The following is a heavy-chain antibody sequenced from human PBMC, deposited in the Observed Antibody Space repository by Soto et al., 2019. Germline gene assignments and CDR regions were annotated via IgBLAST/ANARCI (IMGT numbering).Heavy chain of an antibody. V-gene: IGHV3-30*03. D-gene: IGHD6-13*01. CDR3: AQVAGVATGGPVGGLDP. J-gene: IGHJ5*02. Sequence: PGGSLRLSCQASGFSFSSYAMHWVRQAPGKGLEWVGVISYDGSHTFYGQSVKGRFTITRDNSKNTLYLQVPNLTTDDTGVYYSAQVAGVATGGPVGGLDPWCQGALVTGS. CDR1: GFSFSSYA. CDR2: ISYDGSHT.